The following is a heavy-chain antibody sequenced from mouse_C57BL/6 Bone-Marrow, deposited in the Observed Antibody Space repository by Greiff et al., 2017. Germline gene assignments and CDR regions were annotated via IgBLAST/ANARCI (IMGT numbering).Heavy chain of an antibody. Sequence: QVQLQQSGAELVRPGTSVKMSCKASGYTFTNYWIGWAKQRPGHGLEWIGDIYPGGGYTNYNEKFKGKATLTADKSSSTAYMQFSSLTSEDSAIYYCARSGGWLLPYAMDYLGQGTSVTVSS. J-gene: IGHJ4*01. D-gene: IGHD2-3*01. CDR2: IYPGGGYT. V-gene: IGHV1-63*01. CDR1: GYTFTNYW. CDR3: ARSGGWLLPYAMDY.